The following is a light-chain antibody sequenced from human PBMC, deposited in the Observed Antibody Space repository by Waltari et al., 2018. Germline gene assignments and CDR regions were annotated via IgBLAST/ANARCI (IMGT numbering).Light chain of an antibody. CDR1: GSF. CDR2: DEL. J-gene: IGLJ2*01. CDR3: SSFVGGTTYLL. V-gene: IGLV2-23*01. Sequence: QSALTQPASVSGSPGRSITISCIGGGSFVSWYQQHPGKAPKLVIYDELRRPSGVSNRFCASKSDNTASLSISGLQADDEAVYYCSSFVGGTTYLLIGGGTRLTVL.